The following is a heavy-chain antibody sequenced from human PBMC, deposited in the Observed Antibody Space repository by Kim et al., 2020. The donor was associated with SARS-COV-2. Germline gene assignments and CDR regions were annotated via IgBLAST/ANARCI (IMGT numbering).Heavy chain of an antibody. V-gene: IGHV3-30*18. CDR3: AKSGTLLGNSGLDY. J-gene: IGHJ4*02. CDR1: GFTFSSYG. D-gene: IGHD1-1*01. CDR2: ISYDGSNK. Sequence: GGSLRLSCAASGFTFSSYGMHWVRQAPGKGLEWVAVISYDGSNKYYADSVKGRFTISRDNSKNTLYLQMNSLRAEDTAVYYCAKSGTLLGNSGLDYWGQGTLVTVSS.